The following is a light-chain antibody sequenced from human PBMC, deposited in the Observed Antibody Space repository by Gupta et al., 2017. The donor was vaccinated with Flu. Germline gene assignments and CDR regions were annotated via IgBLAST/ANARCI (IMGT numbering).Light chain of an antibody. CDR2: KAS. Sequence: DIHMTQSPSTLSASVRDRVTITCRASQNIFSWLAWYQQKPGKAPKLLIYKASTLQSGVPSRFGGSGSGTEFTLAISSLQPDDFATYYCQHEHFSSATFGQGTKVEIK. CDR1: QNIFSW. J-gene: IGKJ1*01. CDR3: QHEHFSSAT. V-gene: IGKV1-5*03.